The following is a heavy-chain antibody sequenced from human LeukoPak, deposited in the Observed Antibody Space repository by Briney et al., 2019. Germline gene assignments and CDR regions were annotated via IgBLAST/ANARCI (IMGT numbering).Heavy chain of an antibody. V-gene: IGHV3-30*18. Sequence: GGSLRLSCAASGFTFSSYGMHWVRQAPGKGLEWVAVISYDGSNKYYADSVKGRFTISRDNSKNTLYLQMNSLRAEDTAVYYCAKDIVVVPAAMDYYYYYGMDVWGQGTTVTVSS. CDR1: GFTFSSYG. CDR3: AKDIVVVPAAMDYYYYYGMDV. D-gene: IGHD2-2*01. J-gene: IGHJ6*02. CDR2: ISYDGSNK.